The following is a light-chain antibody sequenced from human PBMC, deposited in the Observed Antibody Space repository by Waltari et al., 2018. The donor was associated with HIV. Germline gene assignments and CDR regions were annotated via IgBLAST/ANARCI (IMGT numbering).Light chain of an antibody. CDR3: QQSFRSPLT. CDR1: QTITDK. V-gene: IGKV1-39*01. Sequence: DIQMTQSPSSLSASVGDRVTITCRSSQTITDKVNWYQQKSGEAPKVLIYDASTLESGVPSRFSGSGSGTDFTLTINNLQPDDFATYFCQQSFRSPLTFGPGTKVDI. J-gene: IGKJ3*01. CDR2: DAS.